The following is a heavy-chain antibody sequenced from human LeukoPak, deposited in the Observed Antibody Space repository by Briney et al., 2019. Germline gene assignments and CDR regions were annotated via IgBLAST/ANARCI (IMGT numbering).Heavy chain of an antibody. D-gene: IGHD3-9*01. Sequence: ASVKVSCKASGYTFTNYAISWVRQAPGQGLEWVGWISAYNGNTNYAQKLQGRVTMTTDTSTSTAYMELRSLRSDDTAVYYCARDAAFDWSLVDYWGQGTLVTVSS. CDR3: ARDAAFDWSLVDY. J-gene: IGHJ4*02. CDR1: GYTFTNYA. V-gene: IGHV1-18*01. CDR2: ISAYNGNT.